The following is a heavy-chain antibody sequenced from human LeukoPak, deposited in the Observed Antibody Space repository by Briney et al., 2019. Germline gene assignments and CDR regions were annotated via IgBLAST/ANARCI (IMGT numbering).Heavy chain of an antibody. J-gene: IGHJ5*02. D-gene: IGHD3-10*01. CDR2: ITGGSYTI. CDR1: GFTFSSYS. CDR3: ARDSMVRGVPPNWFDP. V-gene: IGHV3-48*01. Sequence: GGSLRLSCAASGFTFSSYSMNWVRQAPGKGLEWVSYITGGSYTIYYAQSVRGRFTISRDNAKNSLYLQMNSLRVEDTAVYYCARDSMVRGVPPNWFDPWGQGTLVTVSS.